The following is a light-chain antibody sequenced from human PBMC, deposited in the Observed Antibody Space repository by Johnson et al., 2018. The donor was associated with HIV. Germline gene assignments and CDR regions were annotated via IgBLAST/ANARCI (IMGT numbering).Light chain of an antibody. V-gene: IGLV1-51*01. CDR2: DNN. CDR1: SSNIGNNY. CDR3: GTWDSSLSALYV. Sequence: QSVLTQPPSVSAAPGQKVTISCSGSSSNIGNNYVSWYQQLPGTAPKLLIYDNNKRPSGIPDQFSGSKSGTSATLGITGLQTGDEAEYYCGTWDSSLSALYVFGTGTKVTFL. J-gene: IGLJ1*01.